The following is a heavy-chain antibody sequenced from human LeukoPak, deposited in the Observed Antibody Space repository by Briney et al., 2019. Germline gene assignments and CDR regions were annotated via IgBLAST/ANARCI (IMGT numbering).Heavy chain of an antibody. Sequence: GGSLRLSCAASGFTFSSDWMHWVRQAPGKGLVWVSRINSDGSSTAYADSVKGRFTISRDNAKNTLYLQMNSLRAEDTAVYYCARELPPLERYYFDYWGQGTLVTVSS. J-gene: IGHJ4*02. V-gene: IGHV3-74*01. CDR2: INSDGSST. CDR1: GFTFSSDW. CDR3: ARELPPLERYYFDY. D-gene: IGHD3-3*01.